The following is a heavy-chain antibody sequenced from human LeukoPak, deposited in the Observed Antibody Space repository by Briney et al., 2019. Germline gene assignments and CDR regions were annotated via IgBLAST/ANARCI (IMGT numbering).Heavy chain of an antibody. CDR3: AKGTTPIAVAGYFDY. CDR2: ISGSGGST. CDR1: AFTFSDYS. D-gene: IGHD6-19*01. J-gene: IGHJ4*02. Sequence: GGSLRLSCAASAFTFSDYSMNWVRQAPGKGLEWVSAISGSGGSTYYADSVKGRFTISRDNSKNTLYLQMNSLRAEDTAVYYCAKGTTPIAVAGYFDYWGQGTLVTVSS. V-gene: IGHV3-23*01.